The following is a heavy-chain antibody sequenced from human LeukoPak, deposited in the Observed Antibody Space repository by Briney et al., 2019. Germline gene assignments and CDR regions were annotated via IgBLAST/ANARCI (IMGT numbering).Heavy chain of an antibody. V-gene: IGHV3-74*01. CDR2: INSDGSST. J-gene: IGHJ4*02. CDR3: ASMNRRDGYNL. CDR1: GFTFSSYW. D-gene: IGHD5-24*01. Sequence: GGSLRLSCAASGFTFSSYWMHWVRQAPGKGLVWVSRINSDGSSTSYADSVKGRFTISRDNAKNTLYLQMNSLRAEDTAVYYCASMNRRDGYNLWDQGTLVTVSS.